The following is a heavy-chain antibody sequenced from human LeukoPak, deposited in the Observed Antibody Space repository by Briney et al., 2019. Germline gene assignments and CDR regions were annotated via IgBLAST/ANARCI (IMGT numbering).Heavy chain of an antibody. CDR2: ISTYNGNT. CDR1: GYNFTNYG. Sequence: GASVKVSCKASGYNFTNYGISWVRQAPGQGLEWMGWISTYNGNTYYAQKFQGRVTMTRDMSTSTVYMELSSLRSEDTAVYYCALPYYYDSSGYSAFDIWGQGTMVTVSS. CDR3: ALPYYYDSSGYSAFDI. D-gene: IGHD3-22*01. V-gene: IGHV1-18*01. J-gene: IGHJ3*02.